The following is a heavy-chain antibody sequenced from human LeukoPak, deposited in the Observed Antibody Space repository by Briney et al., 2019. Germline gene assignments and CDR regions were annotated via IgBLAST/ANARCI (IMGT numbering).Heavy chain of an antibody. J-gene: IGHJ4*02. D-gene: IGHD3-10*01. V-gene: IGHV4-38-2*02. CDR2: IYHSGST. CDR3: ARHGGFGSQVDY. CDR1: GYSISSGYH. Sequence: SETLSLTCTVSGYSISSGYHWGWIRQPPGKGLEWIGSIYHSGSTYYNPSLKSRVTISVDTSKNQFSLKLRSVTAADTAVYYCARHGGFGSQVDYWGQGTLVTVSS.